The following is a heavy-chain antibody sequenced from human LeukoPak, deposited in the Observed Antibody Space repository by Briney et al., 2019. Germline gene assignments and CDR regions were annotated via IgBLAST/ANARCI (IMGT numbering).Heavy chain of an antibody. V-gene: IGHV3-30*18. D-gene: IGHD6-19*01. CDR2: ISYDGSNK. J-gene: IGHJ6*02. CDR1: GFTFSSYG. CDR3: AKDRISSSGWYSPYYYYYYGMDV. Sequence: PGRSLRLSCAASGFTFSSYGMHWVRQAPGKGLEWVAVISYDGSNKYYADSVKGRFTISRDNSKNTLYLQMNSVIAEDTAVYYCAKDRISSSGWYSPYYYYYYGMDVWGQGTTVTVSS.